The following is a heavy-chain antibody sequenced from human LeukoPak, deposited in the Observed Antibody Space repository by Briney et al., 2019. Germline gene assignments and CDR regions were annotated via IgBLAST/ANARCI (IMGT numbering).Heavy chain of an antibody. J-gene: IGHJ3*02. CDR2: LDPEDVKT. CDR1: GYTLSEMS. Sequence: GASVKVSCKVSGYTLSEMSMHWVRQAPGEEPEWMGGLDPEDVKTVYAPKFQGRVTMTDDTSTDTAYMELRSLRSDDTAVYYCARTNRAGASDIWGQGTLVTVSS. D-gene: IGHD1/OR15-1a*01. CDR3: ARTNRAGASDI. V-gene: IGHV1-24*01.